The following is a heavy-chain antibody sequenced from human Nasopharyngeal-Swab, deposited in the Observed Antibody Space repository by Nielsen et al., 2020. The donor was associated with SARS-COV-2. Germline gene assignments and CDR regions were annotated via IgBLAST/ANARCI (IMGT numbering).Heavy chain of an antibody. CDR2: IGIYNADR. D-gene: IGHD5-18*01. V-gene: IGHV1-18*01. Sequence: WVRQAPGQGLEWMGWIGIYNADRNYAEKFQGRVSMTTDTSTTTAFMELTSLRSDDTAVYYCARDVEEWLVVPSLSFDHWGQGTLVTVSS. J-gene: IGHJ4*02. CDR3: ARDVEEWLVVPSLSFDH.